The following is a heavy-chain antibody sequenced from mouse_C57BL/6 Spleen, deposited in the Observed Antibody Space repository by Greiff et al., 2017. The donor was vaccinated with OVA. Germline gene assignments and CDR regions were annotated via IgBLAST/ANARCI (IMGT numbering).Heavy chain of an antibody. Sequence: EVHLVESGPGLVKPSQSLSLTCSVTGYSITSGYYWNWIRQFPGNKLEWMGYISYDGSNNYNPSLKNRISITRDTSKNQFFLKWNSVTTEDTATYYCARGGSYYSNFDYWGQGTTLTVSS. CDR2: ISYDGSN. J-gene: IGHJ2*01. CDR1: GYSITSGYY. CDR3: ARGGSYYSNFDY. D-gene: IGHD2-5*01. V-gene: IGHV3-6*01.